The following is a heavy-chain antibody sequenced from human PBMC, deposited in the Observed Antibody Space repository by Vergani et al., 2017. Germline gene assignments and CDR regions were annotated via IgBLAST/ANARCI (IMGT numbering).Heavy chain of an antibody. D-gene: IGHD5-18*01. V-gene: IGHV3-30*18. CDR3: AKDHEYSYGSYGMDV. CDR1: GFTFSSYG. Sequence: QVQLVESGGGVVQPGRSLRLSCAASGFTFSSYGMHWVRQAPGKGLEWVAVISYDGSNKYYADSVKGRFTISRDNSKNTLYLQMNSLRAEETAVYYCAKDHEYSYGSYGMDVWGQGTTVTVSS. CDR2: ISYDGSNK. J-gene: IGHJ6*02.